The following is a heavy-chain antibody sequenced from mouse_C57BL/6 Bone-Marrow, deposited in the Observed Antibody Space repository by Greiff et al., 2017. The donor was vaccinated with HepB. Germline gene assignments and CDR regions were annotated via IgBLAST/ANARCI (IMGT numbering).Heavy chain of an antibody. D-gene: IGHD1-1*01. CDR1: GFTFSDFY. J-gene: IGHJ1*03. CDR3: ARDAYYGSSYWYFDV. Sequence: EVQRVESGGGLVQSGRSLRLSCATSGFTFSDFYMEWVRQAPGKGLEWIAASRNKANDYTTEYSASVKGRFIVSRDTSQSILYLQMNALRAEDTASYYCARDAYYGSSYWYFDVWGTGTTVTVSS. V-gene: IGHV7-1*01. CDR2: SRNKANDYTT.